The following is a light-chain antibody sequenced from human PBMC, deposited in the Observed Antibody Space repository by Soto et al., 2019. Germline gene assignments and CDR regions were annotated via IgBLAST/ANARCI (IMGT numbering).Light chain of an antibody. CDR3: QQYNHSPLT. V-gene: IGKV3-15*01. CDR2: GAS. CDR1: QSVNSN. Sequence: EIVMTQSPATLSVSPGERATLSCRASQSVNSNLAWYQQKPGQAPRLLIYGASTRATGIPARFSGSGSGTEFTLTISILQSEDFAVYYWQQYNHSPLTFGGGTKVEIK. J-gene: IGKJ4*01.